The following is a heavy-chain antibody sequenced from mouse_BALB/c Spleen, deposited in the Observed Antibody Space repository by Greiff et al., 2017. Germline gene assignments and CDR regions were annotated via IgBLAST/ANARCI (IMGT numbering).Heavy chain of an antibody. D-gene: IGHD2-4*01. CDR1: GFTFSSYY. Sequence: EVKVEESGGGLVKLGGSLKLSCAASGFTFSSYYMSWVRQTPEKRLELVAAINSNGGSTYYPDTVKGRFTISRDNAKNTLYLQMSSLKSEDTALYYCARQGLRQGYAMDYWGQGTSVTVSS. CDR2: INSNGGST. V-gene: IGHV5-6-2*01. CDR3: ARQGLRQGYAMDY. J-gene: IGHJ4*01.